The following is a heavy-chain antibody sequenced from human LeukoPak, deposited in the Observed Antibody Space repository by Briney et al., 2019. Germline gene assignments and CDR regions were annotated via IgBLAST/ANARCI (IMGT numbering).Heavy chain of an antibody. CDR1: GFSVSDNY. D-gene: IGHD4-17*01. J-gene: IGHJ4*02. V-gene: IGHV3-66*01. CDR3: ARGQRTSVTLYYFDF. CDR2: LFGGGDT. Sequence: GGSLRLSCAVSGFSVSDNYMTWVRQAPGKGLEWVSVLFGGGDTYYGDSVKGRFAISRDNSKNTVYLQMKSLRAEDTAVYYCARGQRTSVTLYYFDFWGPGILVSVSS.